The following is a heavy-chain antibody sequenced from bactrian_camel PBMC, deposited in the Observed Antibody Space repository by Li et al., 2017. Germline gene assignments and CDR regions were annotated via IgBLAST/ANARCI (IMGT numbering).Heavy chain of an antibody. CDR1: GLTFEGGN. D-gene: IGHD6*01. Sequence: HVQLVESGGGAVQTGGSLRLTCTAVGLTFEGGNQGWYRETPGNEFEFVSSIAPDGSRWYADSVQGRFTISRDTNKATAWLQMDSLKPEDTAVYYCAADGGSWYEAAFGYWGQGTQVTVS. J-gene: IGHJ6*01. V-gene: IGHV3S60*01. CDR2: IAPDGSR. CDR3: AADGGSWYEAAFGY.